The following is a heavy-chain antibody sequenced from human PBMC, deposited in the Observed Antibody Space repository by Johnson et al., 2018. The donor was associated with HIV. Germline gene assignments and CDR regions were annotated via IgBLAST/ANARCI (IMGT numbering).Heavy chain of an antibody. J-gene: IGHJ3*02. V-gene: IGHV3-9*01. CDR1: GFTFDDYA. CDR2: ISCNSGSI. CDR3: ARPHIVVVTAGYAFDI. D-gene: IGHD2-21*02. Sequence: VQLVESGGGVVQPGRSLRLSCAASGFTFDDYAMHWVRQAPGKGLEWVSGISCNSGSIGYADSVKGRFTISRDNSKNTLYLQMNSQRAEDTAVYYCARPHIVVVTAGYAFDIWGQGTMVIVSS.